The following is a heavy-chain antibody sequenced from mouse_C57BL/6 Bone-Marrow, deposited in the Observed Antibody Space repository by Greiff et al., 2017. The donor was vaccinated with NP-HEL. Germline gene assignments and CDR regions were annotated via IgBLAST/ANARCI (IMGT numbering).Heavy chain of an antibody. CDR3: ARDDSTIYAMDY. V-gene: IGHV5-12*01. CDR1: GFTFSDYY. D-gene: IGHD2-1*01. CDR2: ISNGGGST. J-gene: IGHJ4*01. Sequence: EVQGVESGGGLVQPGGSLKLSCAASGFTFSDYYMYWVRQTPEKRLEWVAYISNGGGSTYYPDTVKGRFTISRDNAKNTLYLQMSRLKSEDTAMYYCARDDSTIYAMDYWGQGTSVTVSS.